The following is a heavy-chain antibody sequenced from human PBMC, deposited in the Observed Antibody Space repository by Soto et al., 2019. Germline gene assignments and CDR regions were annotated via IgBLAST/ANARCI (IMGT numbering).Heavy chain of an antibody. J-gene: IGHJ4*02. D-gene: IGHD4-4*01. V-gene: IGHV4-30-2*01. CDR1: GASINSGGYP. Sequence: PSATMSLSYAVAGASINSGGYPRSWIRQPPGKGLEWIGYIYHSGSTYYNPSLKSRVTISVDRSKNQFSQKLSSVTAADTAVYYCARGMTTVTTIDYWGQGTLVTVSS. CDR3: ARGMTTVTTIDY. CDR2: IYHSGST.